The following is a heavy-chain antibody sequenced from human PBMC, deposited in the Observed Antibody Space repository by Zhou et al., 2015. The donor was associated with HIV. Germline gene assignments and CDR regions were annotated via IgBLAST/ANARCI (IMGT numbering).Heavy chain of an antibody. V-gene: IGHV1-69*13. J-gene: IGHJ4*02. Sequence: QVQLVQSGAEVKKPGASVKVSCKASGYTFTSYGISWVRQAPGQGLEWMGGIIPIFGTANYAQKFQGRVTITADESTSTAYMELSSLRSEDTAVYYCARRATYYDILTGYPDQGDPKYYFDYWGQGTLVTVS. CDR1: GYTFTSYG. D-gene: IGHD3-9*01. CDR3: ARRATYYDILTGYPDQGDPKYYFDY. CDR2: IIPIFGTA.